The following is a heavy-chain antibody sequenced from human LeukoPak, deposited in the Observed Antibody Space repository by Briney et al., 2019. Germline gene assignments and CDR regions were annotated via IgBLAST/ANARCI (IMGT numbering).Heavy chain of an antibody. CDR2: ISGSGGST. CDR3: AKNVLLWFGESTDY. J-gene: IGHJ4*02. CDR1: GFTFSSYA. V-gene: IGHV3-23*01. Sequence: PGGSLRLSCAASGFTFSSYAMSWVRQAPGKGLEWVSAISGSGGSTYYADSVKGRFTISRDNSKNTLYLQMNSLRAEDTAVYYCAKNVLLWFGESTDYWGQGTLVTVSS. D-gene: IGHD3-10*01.